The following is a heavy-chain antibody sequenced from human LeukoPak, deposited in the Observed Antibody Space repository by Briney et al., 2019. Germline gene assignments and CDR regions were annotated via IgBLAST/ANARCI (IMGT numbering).Heavy chain of an antibody. CDR3: ARGDYYDSSGVMVDY. Sequence: PAESLRLSCAASGFTFSSYWMSWVRQAPGKGQEWVANIKQDGSEKYYLDSVKGRFTISRDNAKNSLYPQMNSLRAEDTAVYYCARGDYYDSSGVMVDYWGQGTLVTVS. V-gene: IGHV3-7*05. J-gene: IGHJ4*02. D-gene: IGHD3-22*01. CDR2: IKQDGSEK. CDR1: GFTFSSYW.